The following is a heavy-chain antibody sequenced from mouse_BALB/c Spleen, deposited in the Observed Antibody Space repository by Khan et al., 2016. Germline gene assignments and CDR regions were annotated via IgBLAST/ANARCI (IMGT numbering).Heavy chain of an antibody. V-gene: IGHV1S81*02. Sequence: QVQLQQSGAELVKPGASVKLSCKASGYTFTSYWMHWVKQRPGQGLEWIGEINPSNGRTNYDEKFKTKATLIVDKSSSTAYMQLSSLTSEDSAVYYCARGGPNWDYFDYWGQGTTLTVSS. CDR1: GYTFTSYW. CDR2: INPSNGRT. CDR3: ARGGPNWDYFDY. J-gene: IGHJ2*01. D-gene: IGHD4-1*02.